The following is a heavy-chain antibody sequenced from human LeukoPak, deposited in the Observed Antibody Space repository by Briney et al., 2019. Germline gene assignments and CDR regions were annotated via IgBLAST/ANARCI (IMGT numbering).Heavy chain of an antibody. CDR3: AKAGTGTNMIFDY. V-gene: IGHV3-23*01. D-gene: IGHD1-1*01. J-gene: IGHJ4*02. Sequence: GGSLRLSCAASGFTFSNYAMSWVRQAPAKGLEWVSALSSSGGDTFYADSVKGRFTISRGTSKNTLYLQMYSLRAEDTAVYYCAKAGTGTNMIFDYWGQGTLVTVSS. CDR1: GFTFSNYA. CDR2: LSSSGGDT.